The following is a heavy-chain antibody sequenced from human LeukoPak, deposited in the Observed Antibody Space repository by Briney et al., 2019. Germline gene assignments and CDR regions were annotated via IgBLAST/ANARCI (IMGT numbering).Heavy chain of an antibody. CDR3: ARDRITIFGAYYMDV. CDR1: GYTFTDHY. CDR2: INPSGGST. Sequence: ASVKVSCKASGYTFTDHYMHWVRQAPGQGLEWMGIINPSGGSTSYAQKFQGRVTMTRDTSTSTVYMELSSLRSEDTAVYYCARDRITIFGAYYMDVWGKGTTVTVSS. V-gene: IGHV1-46*01. D-gene: IGHD3-3*01. J-gene: IGHJ6*03.